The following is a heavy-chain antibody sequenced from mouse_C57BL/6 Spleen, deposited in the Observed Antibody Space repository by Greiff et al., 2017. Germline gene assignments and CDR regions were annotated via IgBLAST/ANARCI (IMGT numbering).Heavy chain of an antibody. J-gene: IGHJ2*01. CDR2: INYDGSST. CDR3: AREGETAQNFDY. V-gene: IGHV5-16*01. D-gene: IGHD3-2*02. CDR1: GFTFSDYY. Sequence: EVKLVESEGGLVQPGSSMKLSCTASGFTFSDYYMAWVRQVPEKGLEWVANINYDGSSTYYLDSLKSRFIISRDNAKNILYLQMSSLKSEDTATYYCAREGETAQNFDYWGQGTTRTVSS.